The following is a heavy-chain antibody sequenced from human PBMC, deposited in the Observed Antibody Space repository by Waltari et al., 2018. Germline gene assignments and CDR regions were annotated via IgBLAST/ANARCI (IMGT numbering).Heavy chain of an antibody. J-gene: IGHJ5*02. Sequence: EVQVLESGGGLVQPGGSLRLSWAASGFSCSSYDCRWVRQAPGKGLEWVSAMSGSAGNTYYSDSVKGRFTLSRDNSNNTVYLQMNSLRADDTAVYYCAKGGLSSSWPKNWFDPWGQGTLVTVSS. CDR3: AKGGLSSSWPKNWFDP. D-gene: IGHD6-19*01. CDR2: MSGSAGNT. CDR1: GFSCSSYD. V-gene: IGHV3-23*01.